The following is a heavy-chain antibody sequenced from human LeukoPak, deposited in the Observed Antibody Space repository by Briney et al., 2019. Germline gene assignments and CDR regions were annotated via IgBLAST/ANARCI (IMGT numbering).Heavy chain of an antibody. D-gene: IGHD1-20*01. Sequence: SETLSLTCTVSGASITSSSFFWGWIRQPPGKGLKWIGSISYIGNTFYNSSLRAPVTISVYTSENQFSLKLTSVTAADTAVYYCARRRAYNFYDPWGQGTLVTVSS. CDR2: ISYIGNT. J-gene: IGHJ5*02. CDR3: ARRRAYNFYDP. V-gene: IGHV4-39*01. CDR1: GASITSSSFF.